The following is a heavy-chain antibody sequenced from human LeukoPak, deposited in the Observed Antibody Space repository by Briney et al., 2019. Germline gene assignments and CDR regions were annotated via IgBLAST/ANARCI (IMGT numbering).Heavy chain of an antibody. CDR3: ARESMIVVVITHYYYYYYMDV. V-gene: IGHV3-7*01. D-gene: IGHD3-22*01. CDR2: IKQDGSEK. J-gene: IGHJ6*03. Sequence: GGSLRVSCAAPASIFSSHTMSWVRQAPGKGLEWVANIKQDGSEKYYVDSVKGRFTISRDNAKNSLYLQMNSLRAEDTAVYYCARESMIVVVITHYYYYYYMDVWGKGTTVTVSS. CDR1: ASIFSSHT.